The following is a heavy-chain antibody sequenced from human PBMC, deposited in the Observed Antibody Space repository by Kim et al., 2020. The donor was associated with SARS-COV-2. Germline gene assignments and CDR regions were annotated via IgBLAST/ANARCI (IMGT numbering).Heavy chain of an antibody. Sequence: GGSLRLSCAASGFTFSDYYMSWIRQAPGKGLEWVSYISSSSSYTNYADSVKGRFTISRDNAKNSLYLQMNSLRAEDTAVYYCARLWYDSSGYSPAWGQGTLVTVSS. V-gene: IGHV3-11*03. CDR1: GFTFSDYY. J-gene: IGHJ5*02. D-gene: IGHD3-22*01. CDR3: ARLWYDSSGYSPA. CDR2: ISSSSSYT.